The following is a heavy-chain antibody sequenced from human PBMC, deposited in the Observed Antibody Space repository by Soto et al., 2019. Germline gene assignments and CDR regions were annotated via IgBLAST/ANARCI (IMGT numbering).Heavy chain of an antibody. D-gene: IGHD6-6*01. Sequence: QVQLVQSGAEVKKPGSSVKVSCKASGGTFSSYAISWVRQAPGQGLEWMGGIIPIFGTANYAQKFQGRVTITADESTSTAYMELSSLRSEDTAVYYCARANLPDSSSSADPYYGMDVWGQGTTVTVSS. CDR2: IIPIFGTA. CDR1: GGTFSSYA. J-gene: IGHJ6*02. V-gene: IGHV1-69*12. CDR3: ARANLPDSSSSADPYYGMDV.